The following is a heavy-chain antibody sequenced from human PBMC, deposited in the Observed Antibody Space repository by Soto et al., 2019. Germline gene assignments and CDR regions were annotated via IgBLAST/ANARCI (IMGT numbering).Heavy chain of an antibody. V-gene: IGHV4-30-2*01. J-gene: IGHJ4*02. CDR3: ARGGDFWSGYYFDY. CDR1: GGSISSGGYS. CDR2: IYHSGST. Sequence: PSETLSLTCAVSGGSISSGGYSWSWIRQPPGKGLEWIGYIYHSGSTYYNPSLKSRVTISVDRSKNQFSLKLSSVTAADTAVYYSARGGDFWSGYYFDYWGQGTLVTVSS. D-gene: IGHD3-3*01.